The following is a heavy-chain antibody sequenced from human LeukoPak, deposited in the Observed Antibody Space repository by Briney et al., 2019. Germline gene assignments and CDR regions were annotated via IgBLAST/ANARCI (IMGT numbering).Heavy chain of an antibody. D-gene: IGHD3-10*01. CDR2: INSDGSRT. CDR3: ARGNFYSGSGSSPLDY. V-gene: IGHV3-74*01. J-gene: IGHJ4*02. Sequence: GGSLRLSCAASGFTFNSYWMHWVRQVPGKGLVWVSRINSDGSRTNYVDSAKGRFTISRDNAKNTLFLQMNSLRAEDTAVYYCARGNFYSGSGSSPLDYWGQGTLVAVSS. CDR1: GFTFNSYW.